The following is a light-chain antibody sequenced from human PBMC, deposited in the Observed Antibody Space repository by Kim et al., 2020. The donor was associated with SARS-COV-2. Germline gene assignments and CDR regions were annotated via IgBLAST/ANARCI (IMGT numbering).Light chain of an antibody. CDR3: CSYANDNTWV. J-gene: IGLJ3*02. CDR1: SSDLGFYTV. CDR2: DVS. Sequence: QSITVSGPATSSDLGFYTVVSWHRQPPVNAPNLIIYDVSKRPSGVSNRFSGAKSGNTASLTISGLQAKDEADYYCCSYANDNTWVFGGGTQLTVL. V-gene: IGLV2-14*03.